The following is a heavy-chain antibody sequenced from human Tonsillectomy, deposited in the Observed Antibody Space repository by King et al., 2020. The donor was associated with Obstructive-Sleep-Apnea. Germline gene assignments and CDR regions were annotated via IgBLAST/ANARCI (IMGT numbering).Heavy chain of an antibody. D-gene: IGHD1-14*01. J-gene: IGHJ3*02. Sequence: VQLVESGAEVKKPGASVKVSCKASGYTFTSFDIIWFRHATGQGLEWMGLINPNSGNTGYAQKFQGRVIMTRNTSINTAYMELSSLRSEDTAIYYCARGSRTFDIWGQGTVVTVSS. CDR3: ARGSRTFDI. CDR2: INPNSGNT. CDR1: GYTFTSFD. V-gene: IGHV1-8*01.